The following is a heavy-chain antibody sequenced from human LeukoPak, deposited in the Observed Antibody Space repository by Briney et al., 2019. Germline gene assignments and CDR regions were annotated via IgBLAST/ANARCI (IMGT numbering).Heavy chain of an antibody. D-gene: IGHD5-18*01. CDR3: ARHGADSYGSVRLTYGMDV. J-gene: IGHJ6*02. CDR1: GGSISGSSYY. CDR2: IYYSGST. V-gene: IGHV4-39*01. Sequence: PSETLSLTCTVSGGSISGSSYYWGWIRQPPGKGLEWIGSIYYSGSTYYNPSLKSRVTISVDTSKNQFSLKLSSVTAADTAVYYCARHGADSYGSVRLTYGMDVWGQGTTVTVSS.